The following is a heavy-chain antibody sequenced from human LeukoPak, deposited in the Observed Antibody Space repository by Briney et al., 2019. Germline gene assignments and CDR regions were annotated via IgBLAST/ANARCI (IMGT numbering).Heavy chain of an antibody. CDR3: ARGVGWFGEPPQQDLGPNDAFDI. V-gene: IGHV1-18*01. D-gene: IGHD3-10*01. Sequence: ASVKVSCKASGYTFTSYGISWVRQAPGQGLEWMGWISAYNGNTNYAQKFQGWVTMTRDTSISTAYMELSRLRSDDTAVYYCARGVGWFGEPPQQDLGPNDAFDIWGQGTMVTVSS. CDR2: ISAYNGNT. CDR1: GYTFTSYG. J-gene: IGHJ3*02.